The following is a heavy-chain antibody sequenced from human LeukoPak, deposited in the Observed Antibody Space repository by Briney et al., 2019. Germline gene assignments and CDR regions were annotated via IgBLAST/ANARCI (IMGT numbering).Heavy chain of an antibody. CDR2: IRYGGSNE. D-gene: IGHD3-22*01. J-gene: IGHJ4*02. CDR1: GFTFSNYG. V-gene: IGHV3-30*02. CDR3: AKDGNSGYYYPYYFDY. Sequence: GGSLRLSCAASGFTFSNYGMNWVRQAPGKGLEWVAFIRYGGSNEYYADSVKGRFTISRDNSKNTLYLQMNSLRAEDTALYYCAKDGNSGYYYPYYFDYWGQGTLVTVSS.